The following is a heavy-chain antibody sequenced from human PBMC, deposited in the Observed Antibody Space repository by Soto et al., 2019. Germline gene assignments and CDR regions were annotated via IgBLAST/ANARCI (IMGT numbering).Heavy chain of an antibody. J-gene: IGHJ4*02. V-gene: IGHV4-59*01. CDR3: ARGGSTGGFDY. CDR1: GGSISSYY. CDR2: IYYSGST. Sequence: SETLSLTCTVSGGSISSYYWSWIRQPPGKGLEWIAYIYYSGSTKYNPSLKSRVTISLDTSKNQFSLKLNSVTAADTAVYYCARGGSTGGFDYWGQGNMVTVSS. D-gene: IGHD2-8*02.